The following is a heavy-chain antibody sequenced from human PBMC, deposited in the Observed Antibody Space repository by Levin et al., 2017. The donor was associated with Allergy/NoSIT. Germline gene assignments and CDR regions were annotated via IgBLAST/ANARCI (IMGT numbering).Heavy chain of an antibody. CDR1: GFTFDDYA. CDR3: AKVAVAGRYYYYGMDV. CDR2: ISWDGGST. D-gene: IGHD6-19*01. Sequence: LSGGSLRLSCAASGFTFDDYAMHWVRQAPGKGLEWVSLISWDGGSTYYADSVKGRFTISRDNSKNSLYLQMNSLRAEDTALYYCAKVAVAGRYYYYGMDVWGQGTTVTVSS. J-gene: IGHJ6*02. V-gene: IGHV3-43D*04.